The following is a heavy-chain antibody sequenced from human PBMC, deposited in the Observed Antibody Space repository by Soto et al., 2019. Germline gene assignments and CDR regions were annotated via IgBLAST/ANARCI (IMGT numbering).Heavy chain of an antibody. Sequence: TLSLTCTVSARSISSGDYYWSWIRQPPANGQEWIGYIYHSGSTYYNPSLKSRLTISVDTSKNQFSLTLSSVTAADTAVYYFARDAETFRSGIYYRHLDYWGQGTLVTVSS. CDR1: ARSISSGDYY. V-gene: IGHV4-30-4*01. CDR2: IYHSGST. J-gene: IGHJ4*02. CDR3: ARDAETFRSGIYYRHLDY. D-gene: IGHD3-10*01.